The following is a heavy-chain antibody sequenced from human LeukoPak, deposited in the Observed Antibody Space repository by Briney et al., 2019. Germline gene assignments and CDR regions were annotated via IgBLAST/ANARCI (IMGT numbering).Heavy chain of an antibody. V-gene: IGHV3-7*01. D-gene: IGHD4/OR15-4a*01. CDR2: IKQDGSET. CDR3: ASTLKRDY. J-gene: IGHJ4*02. CDR1: GFTFSGYG. Sequence: GGSLRLSCAASGFTFSGYGMSWVRQAPGKGLGWVANIKQDGSETYYGDSVKGRFTISRDNAKNSLYLQMNSLRAEDTAVYYCASTLKRDYWGQGTLVTISS.